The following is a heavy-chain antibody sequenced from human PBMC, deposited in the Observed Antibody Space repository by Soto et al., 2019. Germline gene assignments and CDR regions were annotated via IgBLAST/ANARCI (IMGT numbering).Heavy chain of an antibody. CDR2: IKEDGSEK. Sequence: GGSLRLSCTASKFTFSSYWMNWVRQAPGKGLEWVANIKEDGSEKYYVDSVKGRFTISRDNAKNSVFLQMNSLRADDTAVSYCAESSGWLFDYWGQGTLVTVSS. V-gene: IGHV3-7*03. CDR1: KFTFSSYW. J-gene: IGHJ4*02. CDR3: AESSGWLFDY. D-gene: IGHD6-19*01.